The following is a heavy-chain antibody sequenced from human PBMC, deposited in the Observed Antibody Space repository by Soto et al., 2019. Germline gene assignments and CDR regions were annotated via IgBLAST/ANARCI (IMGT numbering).Heavy chain of an antibody. CDR2: ISTTSSYI. D-gene: IGHD6-6*01. CDR3: ARALYSSSANYNYYGMDV. Sequence: GGSLRLSCAASGFTFSGYSMNWVRQAPGKGLEWVSSISTTSSYIYYAASVKGRFTSARDNAKISLYLQINSLRAEDTAVYYCARALYSSSANYNYYGMDVWGQGTTVTVSS. CDR1: GFTFSGYS. V-gene: IGHV3-21*01. J-gene: IGHJ6*02.